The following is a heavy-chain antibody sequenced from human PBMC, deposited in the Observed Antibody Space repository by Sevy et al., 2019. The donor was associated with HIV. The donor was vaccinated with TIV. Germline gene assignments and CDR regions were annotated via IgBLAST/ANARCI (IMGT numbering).Heavy chain of an antibody. CDR3: ARDPKTYTVLVNYYGMDV. Sequence: GGSLRLSCAASGFIFNTYSFNWVRQAPGKGLEWVAFISSSGNYKHYPDSLKDRFTVSRDNANNVVFLQIDGLRVEDTALYYCARDPKTYTVLVNYYGMDVWGQGTTVTVSS. CDR2: ISSSGNYK. CDR1: GFIFNTYS. V-gene: IGHV3-21*06. J-gene: IGHJ6*02. D-gene: IGHD5-18*01.